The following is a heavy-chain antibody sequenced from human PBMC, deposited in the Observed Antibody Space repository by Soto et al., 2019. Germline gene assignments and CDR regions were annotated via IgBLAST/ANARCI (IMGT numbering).Heavy chain of an antibody. D-gene: IGHD7-27*01. V-gene: IGHV1-46*01. Sequence: ASVKVSCKASGYTFTSYYMHWVRQAPGQELEWMGIINPSGGSTSYTQKFQGRVTMTRDTSTSTVYMELSSLTSDDTAVYYCARGGRTLGDSWGQGTLVTVSS. CDR1: GYTFTSYY. J-gene: IGHJ4*02. CDR3: ARGGRTLGDS. CDR2: INPSGGST.